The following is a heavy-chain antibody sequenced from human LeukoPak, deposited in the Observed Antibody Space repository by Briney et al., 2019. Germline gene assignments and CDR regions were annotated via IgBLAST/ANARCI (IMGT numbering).Heavy chain of an antibody. Sequence: ASVKVSCKASGYTFTSDYMHWVRQAPGEGLEWMGIINPTGVSTSYAQKFQGRVTMTRDTSTSTVYMELSSLRSEDTAVYYCTTYGSGRKFDYWGQGILVTVSS. J-gene: IGHJ4*02. CDR3: TTYGSGRKFDY. CDR2: INPTGVST. D-gene: IGHD3-10*01. V-gene: IGHV1-46*01. CDR1: GYTFTSDY.